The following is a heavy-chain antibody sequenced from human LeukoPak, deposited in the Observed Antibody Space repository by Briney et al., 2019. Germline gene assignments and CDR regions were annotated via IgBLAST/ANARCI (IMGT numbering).Heavy chain of an antibody. J-gene: IGHJ4*02. Sequence: GGSLRLSCAASGFTFDDYAMHWVRQAPGKGLEWVSGISWNSGSIGYADSVKGRFTIPRDNAKNSLYLQMNSLRAEDTALYFCAKGSGSGTPSFDYWGQGTLVTVSS. CDR3: AKGSGSGTPSFDY. D-gene: IGHD1-26*01. CDR1: GFTFDDYA. CDR2: ISWNSGSI. V-gene: IGHV3-9*01.